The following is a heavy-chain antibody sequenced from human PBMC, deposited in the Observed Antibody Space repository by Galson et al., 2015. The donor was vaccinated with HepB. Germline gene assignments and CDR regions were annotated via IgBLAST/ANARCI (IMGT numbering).Heavy chain of an antibody. Sequence: SVKVSCKASGGTFSSYAISWVRQAPGQGLEWMGGIIPIFGTANYAQKFQGRVTITADESTSTAYMELSSLRSEDTAVYYCAASGDPGHWYFQHWGQGTLVTVSS. CDR3: AASGDPGHWYFQH. V-gene: IGHV1-69*13. D-gene: IGHD3-10*01. CDR1: GGTFSSYA. CDR2: IIPIFGTA. J-gene: IGHJ1*01.